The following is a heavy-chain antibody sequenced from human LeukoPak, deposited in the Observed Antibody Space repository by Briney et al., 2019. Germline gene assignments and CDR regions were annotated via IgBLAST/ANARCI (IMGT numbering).Heavy chain of an antibody. J-gene: IGHJ5*02. CDR2: ISAYNGNT. CDR3: ARDYSGSYYTTWFDP. CDR1: GYTFTSYG. D-gene: IGHD1-26*01. Sequence: ASVKVSCKASGYTFTSYGISWVRQAPGQGLEWMGWISAYNGNTNYAQKLQGRVTMTTDTSTSTAYMELRSLRSDDTAVYYCARDYSGSYYTTWFDPWGQGTLVTVSS. V-gene: IGHV1-18*01.